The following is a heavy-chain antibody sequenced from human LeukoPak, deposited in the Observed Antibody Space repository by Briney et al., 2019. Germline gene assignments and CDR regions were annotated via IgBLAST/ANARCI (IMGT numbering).Heavy chain of an antibody. Sequence: SETLSLTCTVSGGSISSYYWSWIRQPPGKGLEWIGYIYYSGSTNYNPSLKSRVTISEDTSKNQFSLKLSSVTAADTAVYYCARGEYGWRDFDYWGQGTLVTVSS. CDR2: IYYSGST. J-gene: IGHJ4*02. CDR1: GGSISSYY. V-gene: IGHV4-59*08. D-gene: IGHD3-10*01. CDR3: ARGEYGWRDFDY.